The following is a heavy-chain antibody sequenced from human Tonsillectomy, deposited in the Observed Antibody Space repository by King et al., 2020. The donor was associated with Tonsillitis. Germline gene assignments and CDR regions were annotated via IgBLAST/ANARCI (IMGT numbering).Heavy chain of an antibody. CDR3: ASVIVGATEVAYYYYGMDV. Sequence: QLVQSGAEVKKPGSSVKVSCKASGGTFSSYAISWVRQAPGQGLEWMGGIIPIVGTANYAQKFHGRVTITADESTSTAYMELSSLRTEDTAVYYCASVIVGATEVAYYYYGMDVWGQGTTVTVSS. CDR1: GGTFSSYA. V-gene: IGHV1-69*01. CDR2: IIPIVGTA. D-gene: IGHD1-26*01. J-gene: IGHJ6*02.